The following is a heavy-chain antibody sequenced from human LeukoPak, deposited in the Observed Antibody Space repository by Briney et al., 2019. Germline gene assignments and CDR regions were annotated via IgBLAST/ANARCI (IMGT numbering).Heavy chain of an antibody. V-gene: IGHV3-66*01. CDR2: IYSGGST. CDR3: ARDPLDSVVVPAATGDY. CDR1: GFTVSSNY. Sequence: GGSLRLSCAASGFTVSSNYMSWVRQAPGKGLEWVSVIYSGGSTYYADSVEGRFTISRDNSKNTLYLQMNSLRAEDTAVYYCARDPLDSVVVPAATGDYWGEGTLVTVSS. J-gene: IGHJ4*02. D-gene: IGHD2-2*01.